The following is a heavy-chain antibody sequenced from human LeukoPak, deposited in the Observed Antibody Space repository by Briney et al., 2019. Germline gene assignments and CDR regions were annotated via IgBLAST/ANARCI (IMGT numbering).Heavy chain of an antibody. CDR1: GGSISSSNW. CDR3: ARRGMGIAAAGPFDY. Sequence: SETLSLTCAVSGGSISSSNWWSWVRQPPGKGLEWIGEIYHSESTNYNPSLKSRVTISVDKSKNQFSLKLSSVTAADTAVYYCARRGMGIAAAGPFDYWGQGTLVTVSS. D-gene: IGHD6-13*01. CDR2: IYHSEST. V-gene: IGHV4-4*02. J-gene: IGHJ4*02.